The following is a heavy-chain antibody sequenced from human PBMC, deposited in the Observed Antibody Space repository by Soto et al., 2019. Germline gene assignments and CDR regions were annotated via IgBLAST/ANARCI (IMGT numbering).Heavy chain of an antibody. CDR1: GYTFTSYA. D-gene: IGHD3-9*01. V-gene: IGHV1-3*01. CDR2: INAGNGNT. CDR3: ARTNHYYDILTGYIDFYFDY. J-gene: IGHJ4*02. Sequence: GASVKVSCKASGYTFTSYAMHWVRQAPGQRLEWMGWINAGNGNTKYSQKFQGRVTITRDTSASTAYMELSSLRSEDTAVYYCARTNHYYDILTGYIDFYFDYWGQGTLVTVSS.